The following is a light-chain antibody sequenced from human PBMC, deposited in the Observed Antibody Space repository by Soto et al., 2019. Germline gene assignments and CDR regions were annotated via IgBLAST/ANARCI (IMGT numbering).Light chain of an antibody. CDR2: GAS. V-gene: IGKV3-20*01. CDR3: QQFATSPLT. J-gene: IGKJ4*01. CDR1: QSLSSSY. Sequence: ENVLTQSPGTLSLSPGERATLSCRASQSLSSSYLAWYQQKPGQAPRLLIYGASSRATGIPDRFSGGGSGTDFTLTISRLEPEDFAVYYCQQFATSPLTFGGGTKVEIK.